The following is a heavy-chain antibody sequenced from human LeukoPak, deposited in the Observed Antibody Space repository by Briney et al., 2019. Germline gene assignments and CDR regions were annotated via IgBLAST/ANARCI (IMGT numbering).Heavy chain of an antibody. CDR2: IKEDGRRT. CDR3: AREIPGELNAFDI. Sequence: PGGSLRLSCVASGFTFSSYWMTWVRQAPGRGLEWVANIKEDGRRTYYMDSVKGRFTISRDNAKSSLYLQMNSLRAEDTAVYYCAREIPGELNAFDIWGQGTMVTVSS. V-gene: IGHV3-7*01. J-gene: IGHJ3*02. CDR1: GFTFSSYW. D-gene: IGHD2-2*01.